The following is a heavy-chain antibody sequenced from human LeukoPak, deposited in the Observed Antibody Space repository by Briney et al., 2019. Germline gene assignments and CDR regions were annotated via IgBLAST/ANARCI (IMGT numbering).Heavy chain of an antibody. V-gene: IGHV3-53*01. CDR2: ISNDGDT. CDR3: AGDKTTGGWYEFDY. CDR1: GFTFSDYY. Sequence: GGSLRLSCAASGFTFSDYYMSWVRQGPGKGLECVSVISNDGDTYHADSVKGRFTISRDTSKNTVSLQMNSLRAEDTAVYYCAGDKTTGGWYEFDYWGQGTLVTVSS. D-gene: IGHD6-19*01. J-gene: IGHJ4*02.